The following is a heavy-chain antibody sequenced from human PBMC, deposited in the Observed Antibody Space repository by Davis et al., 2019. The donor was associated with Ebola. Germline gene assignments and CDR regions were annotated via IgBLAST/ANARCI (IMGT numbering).Heavy chain of an antibody. Sequence: GSLRLSCTVSGGSISSSSYYWGWIRQPPGKGLEWIGSIYYSGSTYYNPSLKSRVTISVDTSKNQFSLKLSSVTAADTAVYYCARRRPSSGWYYFDYWGQGTLVTVSS. V-gene: IGHV4-39*01. CDR2: IYYSGST. D-gene: IGHD6-19*01. CDR1: GGSISSSSYY. CDR3: ARRRPSSGWYYFDY. J-gene: IGHJ4*02.